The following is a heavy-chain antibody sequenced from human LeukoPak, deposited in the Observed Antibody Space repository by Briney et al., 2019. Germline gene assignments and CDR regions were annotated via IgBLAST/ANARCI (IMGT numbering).Heavy chain of an antibody. CDR1: GFTFSSYE. CDR2: INWNGGST. D-gene: IGHD3-10*01. Sequence: TGGSLRPSCAASGFTFSSYEMNWVRQAPGKGLEWVSSINWNGGSTGYADSVKGRFTISRDNAKNSLYLQMNSLRAEDTALYHCARVRGWFGEVTPYFDYWGQGTLVTVSS. V-gene: IGHV3-20*01. CDR3: ARVRGWFGEVTPYFDY. J-gene: IGHJ4*02.